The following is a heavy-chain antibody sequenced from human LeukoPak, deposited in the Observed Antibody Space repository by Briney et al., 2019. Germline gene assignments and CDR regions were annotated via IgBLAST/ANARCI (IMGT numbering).Heavy chain of an antibody. CDR1: GFTFSDYS. CDR2: IGIDSGNT. Sequence: GGSLRLSCAASGFTFSDYSMNWVRQAPGKGLEWISYIGIDSGNTNYADSVKGRFTISGDKAKNSLYLQMNSLRVEDTAVYYCARDYKYAFGNWGQGTLVAVSS. J-gene: IGHJ4*02. CDR3: ARDYKYAFGN. D-gene: IGHD5-24*01. V-gene: IGHV3-48*01.